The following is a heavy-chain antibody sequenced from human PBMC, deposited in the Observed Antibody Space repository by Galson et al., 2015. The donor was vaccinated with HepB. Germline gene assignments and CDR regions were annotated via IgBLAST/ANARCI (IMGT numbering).Heavy chain of an antibody. D-gene: IGHD3-16*01. V-gene: IGHV3-11*01. CDR3: ARPLFGEDYYYYMDV. Sequence: SLRLSCAASGFTFSDYYMSWIRQAPGKGLEWVSYISSSGSTIYYADSVKGRFTISRDNAKNSLYLQMNSLRAEDTAVYYCARPLFGEDYYYYMDVWGKGTTVTVSS. J-gene: IGHJ6*03. CDR2: ISSSGSTI. CDR1: GFTFSDYY.